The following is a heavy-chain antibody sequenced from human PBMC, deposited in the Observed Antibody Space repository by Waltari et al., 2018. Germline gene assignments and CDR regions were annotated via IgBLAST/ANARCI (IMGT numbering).Heavy chain of an antibody. D-gene: IGHD1-26*01. Sequence: EVQLVQSGTQVKKPGESPRISCKASGYSFSSYWIGWVRQMPGKGMGWMGIIFPRDSETRSTPSAQGRVTISADKSTGTAYLQFSSLTASDTAMYFCARELIWPGELGPFDLWGQGTFVSVSS. CDR2: IFPRDSET. CDR3: ARELIWPGELGPFDL. CDR1: GYSFSSYW. V-gene: IGHV5-51*01. J-gene: IGHJ3*01.